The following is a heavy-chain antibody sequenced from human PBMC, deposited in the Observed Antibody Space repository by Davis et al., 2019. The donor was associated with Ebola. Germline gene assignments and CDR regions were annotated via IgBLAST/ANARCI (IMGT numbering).Heavy chain of an antibody. CDR3: TRGGHGYSYGNYYFGIDV. D-gene: IGHD5-18*01. CDR2: INQSGYP. Sequence: SETLSLTCAVYGGSFSGFYWSWIRQSPGKGLEWIAEINQSGYPRYNPSLKSRLTISLDTANNQFSLRLSSVTAADTAVYSCTRGGHGYSYGNYYFGIDVWGQGTTVSVSS. J-gene: IGHJ6*02. V-gene: IGHV4-34*01. CDR1: GGSFSGFY.